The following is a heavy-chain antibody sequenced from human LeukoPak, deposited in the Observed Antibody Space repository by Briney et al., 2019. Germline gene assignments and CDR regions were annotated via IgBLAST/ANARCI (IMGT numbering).Heavy chain of an antibody. CDR1: GYTFTSYY. D-gene: IGHD5-18*01. CDR3: ARDSAGVQLWLV. Sequence: ASVKVSRKASGYTFTSYYMHWVRQAPGQGLEWMGIINPSGGSTSYAQKFQGRVTMTRDTSTSTVYMELSSLRSEDTAVYYCARDSAGVQLWLVWGQGTLVTVSS. V-gene: IGHV1-46*01. CDR2: INPSGGST. J-gene: IGHJ4*02.